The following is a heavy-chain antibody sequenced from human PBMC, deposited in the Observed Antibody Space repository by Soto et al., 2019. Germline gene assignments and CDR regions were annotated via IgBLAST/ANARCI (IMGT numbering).Heavy chain of an antibody. V-gene: IGHV3-11*01. CDR3: ARYCSGGSCYSGPSDY. D-gene: IGHD2-15*01. CDR2: ISSSGSTI. Sequence: PGWSLRLACASCGVTFSDYCISWNRQAPGKGLEWVSYISSSGSTIYYADSVKGRFTISRDNAKNSLYLQMNSLRAEDTAVYYCARYCSGGSCYSGPSDYWGQGTLVTVSS. CDR1: GVTFSDYC. J-gene: IGHJ4*02.